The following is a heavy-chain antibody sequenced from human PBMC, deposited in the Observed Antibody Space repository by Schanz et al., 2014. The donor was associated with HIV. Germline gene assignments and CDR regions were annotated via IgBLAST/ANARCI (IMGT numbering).Heavy chain of an antibody. V-gene: IGHV3-30*18. J-gene: IGHJ4*02. Sequence: QVQLVESGGGVVQPGRSLRLSCAASGFTFSSYGMHWVRQSPGKGLEWVAVISYDGINKYYADSVKGRFTISRDNSKNTLYLQMNSLRADDTAVYYCAKDRAYGYRFDSWGQGTLVTVSS. CDR3: AKDRAYGYRFDS. CDR1: GFTFSSYG. CDR2: ISYDGINK. D-gene: IGHD5-18*01.